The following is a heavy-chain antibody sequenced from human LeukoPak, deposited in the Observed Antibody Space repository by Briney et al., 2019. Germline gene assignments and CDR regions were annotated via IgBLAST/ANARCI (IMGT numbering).Heavy chain of an antibody. Sequence: ASETLSLTCTVSGGSMSNFYWSLIRQPAGEGLEWIGRIYTSGSTNYNPSLKSRVTMSVDTSKNQFSLKLSSVTAADTAVYYCARDGLYGGSSDAFDIWGQGTMVTVSS. CDR1: GGSMSNFY. D-gene: IGHD4-23*01. V-gene: IGHV4-4*07. CDR2: IYTSGST. J-gene: IGHJ3*02. CDR3: ARDGLYGGSSDAFDI.